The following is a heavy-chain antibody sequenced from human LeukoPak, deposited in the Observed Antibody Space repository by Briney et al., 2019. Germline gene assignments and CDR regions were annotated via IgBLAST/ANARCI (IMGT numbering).Heavy chain of an antibody. Sequence: GGSLRLSCAASGFTFSDYYMSWIRQAPGKGLEWISYITRSGGFYADSVKGRFTISRDNAKNSLYLQMNSLRVEDTVVYYCARDGDTTSKVDYLGQGTLVTVSS. V-gene: IGHV3-11*01. CDR3: ARDGDTTSKVDY. J-gene: IGHJ4*02. D-gene: IGHD7-27*01. CDR2: ITRSGG. CDR1: GFTFSDYY.